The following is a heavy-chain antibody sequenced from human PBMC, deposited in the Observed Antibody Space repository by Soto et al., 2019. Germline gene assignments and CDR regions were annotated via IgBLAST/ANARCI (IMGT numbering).Heavy chain of an antibody. D-gene: IGHD6-6*01. CDR3: ARDLGSSPGY. CDR2: ISPDGSTT. Sequence: EVQVVESGGDLVQPGGSLRLSCAASGFSFDYFWMFWVRQAPGKGLVWVSRISPDGSTTNYADSVKGQFTISRDNAQNTLYLQMNSLRPEDTAVYYCARDLGSSPGYWGQGTLVTVSS. J-gene: IGHJ4*02. V-gene: IGHV3-74*01. CDR1: GFSFDYFW.